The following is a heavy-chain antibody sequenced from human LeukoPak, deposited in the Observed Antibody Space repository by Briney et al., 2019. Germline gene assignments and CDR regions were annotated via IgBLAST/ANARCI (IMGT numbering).Heavy chain of an antibody. J-gene: IGHJ4*02. D-gene: IGHD3-22*01. CDR1: GFRFSYFW. V-gene: IGHV3-7*01. Sequence: PGGSLRLSCEASGFRFSYFWMSWVRQAPGKGLEWVANINEDGSQKYYVDSVKGRFTISRDNTKKLVFLQMNSLRVEDTAVYYCARQRLTYYDSSGPFDYWGQGILVTVSS. CDR3: ARQRLTYYDSSGPFDY. CDR2: INEDGSQK.